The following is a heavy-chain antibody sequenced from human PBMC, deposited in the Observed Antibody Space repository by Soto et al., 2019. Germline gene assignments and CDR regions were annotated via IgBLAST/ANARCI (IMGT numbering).Heavy chain of an antibody. CDR2: ISGSGGST. Sequence: GGSLRLSCAASGFTFSSYDMHWVRQATGKGLEWVSAISGSGGSTYYAGSVKGRFTISRDNSKNTLYLQMNSLRAEDTAVYYCAKDPSPVAGPYFDYWGQGTLVTVSS. J-gene: IGHJ4*02. CDR1: GFTFSSYD. D-gene: IGHD6-19*01. V-gene: IGHV3-23*01. CDR3: AKDPSPVAGPYFDY.